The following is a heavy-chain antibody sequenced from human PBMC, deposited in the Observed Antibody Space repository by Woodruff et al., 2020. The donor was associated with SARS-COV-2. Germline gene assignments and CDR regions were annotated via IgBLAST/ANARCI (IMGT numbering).Heavy chain of an antibody. CDR2: NPNSGNT. CDR3: ARGSPSGRNNWFDP. Sequence: NPNSGNTGYAQKFQGRVTMTRNTSISTAYMELSSLRSEDTAVYYCARGSPSGRNNWFDPWGQGTLVTVSS. V-gene: IGHV1-8*01. J-gene: IGHJ5*02. D-gene: IGHD3-10*01.